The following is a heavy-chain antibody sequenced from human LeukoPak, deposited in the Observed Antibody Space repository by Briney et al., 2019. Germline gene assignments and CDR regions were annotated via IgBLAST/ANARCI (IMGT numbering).Heavy chain of an antibody. V-gene: IGHV3-23*01. CDR2: ITGSGGST. Sequence: GSLRLSCAASGFTFSSYAMSWVRQAPGKGLEWVSAITGSGGSTYYADSVKGRFTISRDNSKNTLYLQMNTLRAEDTAVYYCAKAARSGYYSPSGSRSFDLWGRGTLVTVSS. D-gene: IGHD3-22*01. CDR3: AKAARSGYYSPSGSRSFDL. J-gene: IGHJ2*01. CDR1: GFTFSSYA.